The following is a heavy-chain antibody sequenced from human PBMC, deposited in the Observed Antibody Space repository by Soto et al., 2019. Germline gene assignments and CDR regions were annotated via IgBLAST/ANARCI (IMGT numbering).Heavy chain of an antibody. Sequence: QVQLVQSGAEVKKPGSSVKVSCKASGGTFSSYAISWVRQAPGQGLEWMGGIIPIFGTANYAQKFQGRVTITADESTSTAYMELRSLRSEDTAVYYCASPKGDGDYAAFDIWGQGTMVTVSS. J-gene: IGHJ3*02. CDR2: IIPIFGTA. V-gene: IGHV1-69*12. CDR3: ASPKGDGDYAAFDI. D-gene: IGHD4-17*01. CDR1: GGTFSSYA.